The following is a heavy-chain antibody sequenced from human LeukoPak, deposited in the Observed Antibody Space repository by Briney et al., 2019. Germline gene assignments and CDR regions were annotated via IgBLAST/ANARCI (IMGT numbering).Heavy chain of an antibody. CDR2: MYYSGGT. Sequence: SETLSLTCTVSGGSTKSTIHYWGSIRQPPGKGQEWIGTMYYSGGTYYNPSLKSRVTISVDTSKNQFSLKLSSVNAADTAIYYCARQVTSSRRTPFDYWGQGTLVSVSS. V-gene: IGHV4-39*01. CDR1: GGSTKSTIHY. CDR3: ARQVTSSRRTPFDY. D-gene: IGHD6-13*01. J-gene: IGHJ4*02.